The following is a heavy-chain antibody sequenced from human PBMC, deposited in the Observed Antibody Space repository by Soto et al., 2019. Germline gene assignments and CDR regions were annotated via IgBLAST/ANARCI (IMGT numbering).Heavy chain of an antibody. D-gene: IGHD3-3*01. CDR3: AKDKRDLRFLEWSYYFDY. Sequence: QVQLVESGGGVVQPGRSLRLSCAPSGFTFSNYAMHWVRQAPGKGLEWVAVISYDGINKYYADSVKGRFTISRDNSKNTPYLQMNSLRAEDTAVYYCAKDKRDLRFLEWSYYFDYWGQGTLVTVSS. V-gene: IGHV3-30-3*01. CDR2: ISYDGINK. J-gene: IGHJ4*02. CDR1: GFTFSNYA.